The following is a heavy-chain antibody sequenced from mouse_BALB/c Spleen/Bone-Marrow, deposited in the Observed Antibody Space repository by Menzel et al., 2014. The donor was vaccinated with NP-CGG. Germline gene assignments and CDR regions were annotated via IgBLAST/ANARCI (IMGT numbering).Heavy chain of an antibody. J-gene: IGHJ4*01. Sequence: QVQLQQSGPGLVSPSQSLSITCTVSGLSLTSYGVSWVRQPPGKGLEWLGVIWGDGSTNYHSALISRLSISKDNSKSQVFLKLNSLQTDDTATYQCAKGEYGKRYYVMDYWGQGTSVTVSS. CDR3: AKGEYGKRYYVMDY. V-gene: IGHV2-3*01. D-gene: IGHD2-10*02. CDR1: GLSLTSYG. CDR2: IWGDGST.